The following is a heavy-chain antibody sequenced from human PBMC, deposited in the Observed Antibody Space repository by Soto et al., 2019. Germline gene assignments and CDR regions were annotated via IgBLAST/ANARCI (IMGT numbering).Heavy chain of an antibody. Sequence: SETLSLTCTVSDGSISSGDYSWSWIRQHPGKGLEWIAYIYYTGLTYSNPSLKSRLTTSVDTSKNQFSLKLTSVTAADTAVYYCARYGERDTIFESWGQGTLLTVSS. D-gene: IGHD4-17*01. V-gene: IGHV4-31*03. CDR1: DGSISSGDYS. CDR2: IYYTGLT. J-gene: IGHJ4*02. CDR3: ARYGERDTIFES.